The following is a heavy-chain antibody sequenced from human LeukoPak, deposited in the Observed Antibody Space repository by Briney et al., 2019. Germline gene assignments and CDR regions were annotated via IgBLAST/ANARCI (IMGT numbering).Heavy chain of an antibody. J-gene: IGHJ4*02. V-gene: IGHV3-15*01. Sequence: GGSLRLSCAASGLTFSKAWMSWVRQAPGKRLEWVGRSKSKIDGGTTHYAAPVKGRFTISRDDSKNTLYLQMNSLKTEDTAVYYCTTGSTKGYYDSSGYYRFDYWGQGTLVTVSS. CDR2: SKSKIDGGTT. CDR3: TTGSTKGYYDSSGYYRFDY. CDR1: GLTFSKAW. D-gene: IGHD3-22*01.